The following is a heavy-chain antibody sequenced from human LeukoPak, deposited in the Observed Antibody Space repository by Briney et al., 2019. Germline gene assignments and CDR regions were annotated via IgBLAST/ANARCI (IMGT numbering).Heavy chain of an antibody. Sequence: PSETLSLTCAVYGGSFSDYYWSWVRRPPGKGLEWIGEISHSGSTNYNPSLKSRVTISVDTSKNQFSLKLSSVTAADTAVYYCAREYSWLARYFDLWGRGTLVTVSS. CDR2: ISHSGST. V-gene: IGHV4-34*01. D-gene: IGHD6-19*01. J-gene: IGHJ2*01. CDR3: AREYSWLARYFDL. CDR1: GGSFSDYY.